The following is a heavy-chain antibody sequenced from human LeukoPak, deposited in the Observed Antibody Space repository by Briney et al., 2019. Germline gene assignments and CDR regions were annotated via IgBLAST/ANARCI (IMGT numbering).Heavy chain of an antibody. Sequence: AGGSLRLSCAASGFTFSSYGMHWVRQAPGKGLEWVAVIWYDGSNKYYADSVKGRFTISRDNSENTLYLQMNSLRAEDTAVYYCARDELYYYDSSGYSDFDYWGQGTLVTVSS. CDR1: GFTFSSYG. CDR2: IWYDGSNK. CDR3: ARDELYYYDSSGYSDFDY. J-gene: IGHJ4*02. D-gene: IGHD3-22*01. V-gene: IGHV3-33*08.